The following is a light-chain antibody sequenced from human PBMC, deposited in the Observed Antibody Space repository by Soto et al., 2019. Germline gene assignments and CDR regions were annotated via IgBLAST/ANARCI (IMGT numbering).Light chain of an antibody. CDR2: GAS. J-gene: IGKJ5*01. V-gene: IGKV3-15*01. CDR3: QQYSNWPPIT. CDR1: QSVGSS. Sequence: EIVMTQSPATVSVSPGERATLSCRATQSVGSSLAWYQQKPGQAPRLLIYGASTRASGIPARFSGSGSGTDFTLTISSLQSEDFAVYYCQQYSNWPPITFVQGTRLEIK.